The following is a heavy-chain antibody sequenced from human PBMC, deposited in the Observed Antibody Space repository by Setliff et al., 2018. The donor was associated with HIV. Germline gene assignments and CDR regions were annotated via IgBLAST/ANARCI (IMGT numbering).Heavy chain of an antibody. CDR1: GFTFSDAW. J-gene: IGHJ4*02. V-gene: IGHV3-15*01. CDR2: IKSKTDGGTT. D-gene: IGHD6-19*01. Sequence: PGGSLRLSCAASGFTFSDAWMSWIRQAPGKGPEWVGHIKSKTDGGTTDYAAPVKGRFTISRDDSKNTVYLHMNSLETEDTAVYYCLGWFIRGQGTLVTVSS. CDR3: LGWFI.